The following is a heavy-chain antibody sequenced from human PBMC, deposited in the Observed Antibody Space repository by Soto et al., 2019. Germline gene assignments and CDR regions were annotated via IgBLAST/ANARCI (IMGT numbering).Heavy chain of an antibody. D-gene: IGHD4-4*01. CDR3: ARVDGGTTVNNWFDP. CDR2: IYYSGST. CDR1: GGSISSYY. J-gene: IGHJ5*02. V-gene: IGHV4-59*01. Sequence: SETLSLTCTVSGGSISSYYWSWIRQPPGKGLEWIGYIYYSGSTNYNPSLKSRVTISVDTSKNQFSLKLSSVTAADTAVYYCARVDGGTTVNNWFDPWGQGTLVTVSS.